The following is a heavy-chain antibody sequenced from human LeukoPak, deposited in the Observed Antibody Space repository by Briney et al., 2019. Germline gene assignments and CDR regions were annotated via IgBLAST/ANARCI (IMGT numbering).Heavy chain of an antibody. V-gene: IGHV3-21*01. CDR3: ASLTPAYMDV. CDR1: GGSFSGYY. Sequence: ETLSLTCAVYGGSFSGYYWSWVRQAPGKGLEWVSSISSSSSYIYYADSVKGRFTISRDNAKNSLYLQMNSLRAEDTAVYYCASLTPAYMDVWGKGTTVTVSS. J-gene: IGHJ6*03. CDR2: ISSSSSYI.